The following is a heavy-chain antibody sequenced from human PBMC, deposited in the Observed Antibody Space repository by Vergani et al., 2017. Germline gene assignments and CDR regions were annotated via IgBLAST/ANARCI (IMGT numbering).Heavy chain of an antibody. J-gene: IGHJ4*02. CDR1: GFSFNSYW. Sequence: DVHLAESGGGFFQPGGSLRLSCSASGFSFNSYWMHWVRQVPGKGLLWVSRIKSDGSITAYADSVKGRFTISRDNSKNTLYLQMNSLRAEDTAVYYCASSKDPGTFDYWGQGTLVTVSS. CDR3: ASSKDPGTFDY. CDR2: IKSDGSIT. D-gene: IGHD2-2*01. V-gene: IGHV3-74*03.